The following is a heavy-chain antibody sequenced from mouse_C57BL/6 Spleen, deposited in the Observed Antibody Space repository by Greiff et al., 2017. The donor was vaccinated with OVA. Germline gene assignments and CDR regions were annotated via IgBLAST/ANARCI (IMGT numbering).Heavy chain of an antibody. CDR2: IYPGSGST. V-gene: IGHV1-55*01. CDR1: GYTFTSYW. D-gene: IGHD3-1*01. Sequence: QVQLQQPGAELVKPGASVKMSCKASGYTFTSYWITWVKQRPGQGLEWIGDIYPGSGSTNYNQKFKGKATLTVDTSSSTAYMQLSSLTSEDSAVYYCARGGLRRFAYWGQGTLVTVSA. J-gene: IGHJ3*01. CDR3: ARGGLRRFAY.